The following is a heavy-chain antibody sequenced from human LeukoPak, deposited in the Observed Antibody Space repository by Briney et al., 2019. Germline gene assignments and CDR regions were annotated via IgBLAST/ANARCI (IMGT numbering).Heavy chain of an antibody. CDR1: GFSVSGNF. J-gene: IGHJ4*02. Sequence: TGGSLRLSCTASGFSVSGNFMTWVRQAPGKGLEWISFIYAGGTTSYADSVKGRFTLSRSNSKNTIYLQLNSLRVEDTAVYYCARGRSRSSSGWYFDYWGQGTLVTVSS. V-gene: IGHV3-53*01. CDR3: ARGRSRSSSGWYFDY. D-gene: IGHD3-22*01. CDR2: IYAGGTT.